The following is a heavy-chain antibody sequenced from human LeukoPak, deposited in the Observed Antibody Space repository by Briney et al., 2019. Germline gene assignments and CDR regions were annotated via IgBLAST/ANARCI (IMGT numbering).Heavy chain of an antibody. CDR2: IIPIFGTA. J-gene: IGHJ5*02. CDR3: ARSAGWSKNWFDP. D-gene: IGHD3-3*01. Sequence: GASVKVSCKASGGTFSSYAISWVRQAPGQGLEWMGRIIPIFGTANYAQKFQGRVTITTDESTSTAYMELSSLRSEDTAVYYCARSAGWSKNWFDPWGQGTLVTVSS. CDR1: GGTFSSYA. V-gene: IGHV1-69*05.